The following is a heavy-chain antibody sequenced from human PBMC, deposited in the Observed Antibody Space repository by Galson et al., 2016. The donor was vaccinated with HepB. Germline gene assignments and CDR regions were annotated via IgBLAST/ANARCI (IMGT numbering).Heavy chain of an antibody. Sequence: TLSLTCTVSGGSISSGNYYWSWIRQPAGKGLEWIGRIYTSGSTTYGPSLRSRITMSLDTSKNQFSLKLSSVTAADAAVYYCARELWDTEMGTPDYYFDLWGRGTLVTVSS. V-gene: IGHV4-61*02. J-gene: IGHJ2*01. D-gene: IGHD5-18*01. CDR2: IYTSGST. CDR3: ARELWDTEMGTPDYYFDL. CDR1: GGSISSGNYY.